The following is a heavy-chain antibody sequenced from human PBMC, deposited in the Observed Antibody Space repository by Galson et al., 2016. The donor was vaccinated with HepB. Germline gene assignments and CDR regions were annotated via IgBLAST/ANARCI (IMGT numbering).Heavy chain of an antibody. V-gene: IGHV3-30-3*01. J-gene: IGHJ4*02. CDR2: LSYDETKT. CDR3: ARDSAWGYSDY. Sequence: SLRLSCAASGFSFRNYAMHWVRQAPGKGLDWVVVLSYDETKTYYADSVKGRFTVSRDNSKYTLYLQMNSLRPEDTAVYYCARDSAWGYSDYWGQGTLVTVSS. D-gene: IGHD3-16*01. CDR1: GFSFRNYA.